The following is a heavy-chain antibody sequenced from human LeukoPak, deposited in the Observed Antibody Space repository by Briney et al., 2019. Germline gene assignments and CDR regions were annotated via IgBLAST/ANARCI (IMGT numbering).Heavy chain of an antibody. V-gene: IGHV4-59*01. Sequence: SETLSLTCTVSGGSISSYYWSWIRQPPGKGLEWIGYIYYSGSTNYNPSLKSRVTISVDTSKNQFSLKLRSVTAADTAVYYCARAICSGGSCYRADFDYWGQGTLVTVSS. D-gene: IGHD2-15*01. CDR2: IYYSGST. CDR1: GGSISSYY. CDR3: ARAICSGGSCYRADFDY. J-gene: IGHJ4*02.